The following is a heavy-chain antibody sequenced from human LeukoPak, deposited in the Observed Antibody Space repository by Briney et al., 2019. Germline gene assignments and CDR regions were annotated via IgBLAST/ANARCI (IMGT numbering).Heavy chain of an antibody. CDR2: MNPSSGNT. CDR3: ARRNTGVVAGLDC. J-gene: IGHJ4*02. V-gene: IGHV1-8*01. Sequence: RASVKVSCKASGYTFTSYDINWVRQATGQGLEWMGWMNPSSGNTGYAQKFQGRVTMTRNTSISTAYMELSSLRSEDTAVYYCARRNTGVVAGLDCWGQGTLVTVSS. CDR1: GYTFTSYD. D-gene: IGHD5-18*01.